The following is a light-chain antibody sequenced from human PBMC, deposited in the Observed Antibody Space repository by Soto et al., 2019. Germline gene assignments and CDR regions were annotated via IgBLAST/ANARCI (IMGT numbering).Light chain of an antibody. Sequence: EIVLTQSPGTLSLSPGERATLSCRASQSVSSGYLAWYQHKPGQAPRLLIYGVSSRATGIPDRFSGSGSGTEFTLTISRLEPEDYAVYYCQQYHRSLRTFGQGTKVEIK. CDR2: GVS. CDR1: QSVSSGY. CDR3: QQYHRSLRT. J-gene: IGKJ1*01. V-gene: IGKV3-20*01.